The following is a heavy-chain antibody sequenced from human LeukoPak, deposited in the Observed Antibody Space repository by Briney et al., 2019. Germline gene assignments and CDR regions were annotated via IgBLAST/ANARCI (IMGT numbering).Heavy chain of an antibody. CDR2: INWNGGST. D-gene: IGHD2-21*02. V-gene: IGHV3-20*04. J-gene: IGHJ3*02. Sequence: GGSLRLSCAASGFTFDDYGMSWVRQAPGKGLEWATDINWNGGSTGYADSVKGRFTISRDNAKNSLYLQMNSLRAEDTALYYCARDRESCGGDCYSSNDAFDIWGRGTMVTVSS. CDR1: GFTFDDYG. CDR3: ARDRESCGGDCYSSNDAFDI.